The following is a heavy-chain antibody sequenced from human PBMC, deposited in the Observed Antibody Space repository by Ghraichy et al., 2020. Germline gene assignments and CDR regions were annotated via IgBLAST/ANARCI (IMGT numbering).Heavy chain of an antibody. CDR1: GDTFSNYA. CDR3: TGGAGYASGWFY. J-gene: IGHJ4*02. CDR2: IIPICGSA. D-gene: IGHD6-19*01. Sequence: SVKVSCKASGDTFSNYAISWVRQAPGQGLEWMGGIIPICGSANYAQNFQGRVTITADASTSTVYMELSSLRSEDTAVYYCTGGAGYASGWFYWGQGSLVTVSS. V-gene: IGHV1-69*13.